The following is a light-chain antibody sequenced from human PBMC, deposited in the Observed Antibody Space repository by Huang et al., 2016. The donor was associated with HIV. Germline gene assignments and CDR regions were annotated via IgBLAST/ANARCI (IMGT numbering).Light chain of an antibody. Sequence: DIQMTQSPSTLSASVGGRVTITCRASQNIGSWLAWYQQKPEKAPKLLIYKASTLQGGVPSRFSGSGSGTGFTLTIRSLQPDDFATYFCQQLNSNPYTFGQGTQVQIK. J-gene: IGKJ2*01. CDR2: KAS. CDR3: QQLNSNPYT. CDR1: QNIGSW. V-gene: IGKV1-5*03.